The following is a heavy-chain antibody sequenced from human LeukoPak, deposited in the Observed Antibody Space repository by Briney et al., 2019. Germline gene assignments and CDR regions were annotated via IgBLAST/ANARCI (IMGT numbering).Heavy chain of an antibody. J-gene: IGHJ6*02. Sequence: SETLSLTCAVYGGSFSGYYWSWVRQPPGKGLEWIGEINHSGSTNYNPSLKSRVTISVDTSKNQFSLKLSSVTAADTAVYYCAREVATNGPYYYYGMDVWGQGTTVTVSS. V-gene: IGHV4-34*01. CDR2: INHSGST. CDR1: GGSFSGYY. CDR3: AREVATNGPYYYYGMDV. D-gene: IGHD5-12*01.